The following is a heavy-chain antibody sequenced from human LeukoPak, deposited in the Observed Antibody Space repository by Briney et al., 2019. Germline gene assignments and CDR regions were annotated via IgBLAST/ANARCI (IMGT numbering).Heavy chain of an antibody. J-gene: IGHJ4*02. Sequence: GALRLSCAASGFDFSSNWMHWVRHAPGQGLVWVSRIKGDGISTNYADSVKGRFTISRDIAKNTLYLQMNSLRAEDTGVYYCAKDHYWSIDYWGRGTLVTVSS. CDR3: AKDHYWSIDY. CDR1: GFDFSSNW. CDR2: IKGDGIST. D-gene: IGHD3-3*01. V-gene: IGHV3-74*01.